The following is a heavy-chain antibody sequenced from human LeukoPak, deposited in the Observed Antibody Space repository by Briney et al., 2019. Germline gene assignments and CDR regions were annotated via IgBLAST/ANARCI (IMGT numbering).Heavy chain of an antibody. CDR2: IYYSGST. V-gene: IGHV4-39*01. D-gene: IGHD3-16*01. CDR3: ARLPVWGSKEVSGMDV. Sequence: PSETLSLTCTVSGGSISSSSYYWGWIRQPPGKGLEWIGSIYYSGSTYYNPSLKSRVTISVDTSKNQFSLKLSSVTAADTAVYYCARLPVWGSKEVSGMDVWGQGTTVTVSS. J-gene: IGHJ6*02. CDR1: GGSISSSSYY.